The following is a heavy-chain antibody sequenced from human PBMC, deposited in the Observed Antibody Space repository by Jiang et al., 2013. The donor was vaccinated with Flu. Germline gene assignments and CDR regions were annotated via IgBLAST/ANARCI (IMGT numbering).Heavy chain of an antibody. V-gene: IGHV3-30-3*01. CDR3: ARPHYPNGWNWFTP. J-gene: IGHJ5*02. Sequence: VQLVESGGGVVQPGTSLRLSCAASGFTFSSSAIHWFRQAPGRGLEWVAVISDDGSKKYYGDSVKGRFTVSRDNPKKMLYLQMNNLRREDTAIYYCARPHYPNGWNWFTPGARESGHRLL. D-gene: IGHD6-19*01. CDR2: ISDDGSKK. CDR1: GFTFSSSA.